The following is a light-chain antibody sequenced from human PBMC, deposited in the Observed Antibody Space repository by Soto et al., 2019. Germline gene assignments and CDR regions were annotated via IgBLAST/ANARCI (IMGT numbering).Light chain of an antibody. Sequence: EIVLTQSPGTLSLSPGERATLSCRASQSVSNSQLAWFQQKPGQAPRLLIYGAYSRATVIPDTFSGSGSGTDFTLIISILAPDDFAIYYCQLYGSSPYTFGQGTKLEIK. CDR3: QLYGSSPYT. J-gene: IGKJ2*01. CDR2: GAY. V-gene: IGKV3-20*01. CDR1: QSVSNSQ.